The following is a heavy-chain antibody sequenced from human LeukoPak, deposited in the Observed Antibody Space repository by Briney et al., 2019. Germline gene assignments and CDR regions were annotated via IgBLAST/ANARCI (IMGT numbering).Heavy chain of an antibody. J-gene: IGHJ6*03. V-gene: IGHV3-30*18. CDR2: ISYDGSHK. D-gene: IGHD5-18*01. CDR1: GFTFSNYG. Sequence: GGSLRLSCAASGFTFSNYGMHWVRQAPGKGLEWVAIISYDGSHKYYADSVKGRLTISRDNSKNTLYLQMNSLRAEDTAVYYCAKSGYSYGSYDYYYYYYMDVWGKGTTVTVSS. CDR3: AKSGYSYGSYDYYYYYYMDV.